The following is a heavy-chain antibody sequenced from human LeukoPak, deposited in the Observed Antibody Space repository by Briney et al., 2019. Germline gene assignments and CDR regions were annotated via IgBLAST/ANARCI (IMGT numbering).Heavy chain of an antibody. V-gene: IGHV4-31*01. J-gene: IGHJ3*02. Sequence: SETLSLTCTVSGGSISSVVYYWGSVRHHPGKGLEWIGYIYYRATTYYNPSLKSQVTISVDMSKNQFSLKLSSVTAADTAVFYCVRNYCSSNSCYIVFDIWGQGTMVTVSS. CDR1: GGSISSVVYY. CDR3: VRNYCSSNSCYIVFDI. D-gene: IGHD2-2*02. CDR2: IYYRATT.